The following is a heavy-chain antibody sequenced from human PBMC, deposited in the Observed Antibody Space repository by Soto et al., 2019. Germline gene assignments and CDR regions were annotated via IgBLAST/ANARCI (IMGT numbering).Heavy chain of an antibody. CDR2: ISGSGGST. V-gene: IGHV3-23*01. CDR1: GFTFSNYA. J-gene: IGHJ4*02. CDR3: APDQGSSWYEIDY. D-gene: IGHD6-13*01. Sequence: EVQLLESGGGLVQPGGSLRLSCAASGFTFSNYAVTWVRQAPGKGLEWVSTISGSGGSTYYADSVKGRFTISRDNSKNTLYLQMNSLRAEDTAVYYCAPDQGSSWYEIDYWGQGTLVTVSS.